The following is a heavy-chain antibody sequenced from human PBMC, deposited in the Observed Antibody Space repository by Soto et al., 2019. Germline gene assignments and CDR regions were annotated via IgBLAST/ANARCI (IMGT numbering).Heavy chain of an antibody. Sequence: QVQLMQSGAVVKKPGASVKVSCKASGYTFTTYDINWVRQAPGQGLECMGWMNLTRTNTGYAEKSQGRVTMTRDTSISTAYMELSSLRYDDTAVYYCVRGGFLSHDHVIIAPATLGFDPWGQGTLVTVSS. CDR2: MNLTRTNT. CDR1: GYTFTTYD. CDR3: VRGGFLSHDHVIIAPATLGFDP. D-gene: IGHD2-2*01. V-gene: IGHV1-8*01. J-gene: IGHJ5*02.